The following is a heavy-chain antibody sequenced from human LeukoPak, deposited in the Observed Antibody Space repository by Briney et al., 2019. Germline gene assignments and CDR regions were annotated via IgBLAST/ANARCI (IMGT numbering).Heavy chain of an antibody. CDR1: RFTFHTYG. Sequence: LPGGSLRLSCAASRFTFHTYGMNWVRQAPGKGLEWISYISGQSDIIHYGDSVKGRFSISRDNGKSSLYLHLTSLRAEDTAIYYCARERRSCSGGSCYGSGDFDNWGQGTLVAVSS. J-gene: IGHJ4*02. CDR2: ISGQSDII. D-gene: IGHD2-15*01. V-gene: IGHV3-48*04. CDR3: ARERRSCSGGSCYGSGDFDN.